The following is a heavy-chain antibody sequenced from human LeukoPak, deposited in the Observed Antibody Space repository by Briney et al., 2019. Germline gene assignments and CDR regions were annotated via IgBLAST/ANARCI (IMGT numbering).Heavy chain of an antibody. CDR3: SGHGSSSY. Sequence: PGRSLRLSCAASGFTFDDYAMHWVRQAPGKGLEWVSGISWNSGSIGYADSVKGRFTISRDNAKNSLYLQMNSLRADDTALYYASGHGSSSYWGQGTLVTVSS. D-gene: IGHD6-13*01. J-gene: IGHJ4*02. CDR2: ISWNSGSI. CDR1: GFTFDDYA. V-gene: IGHV3-9*01.